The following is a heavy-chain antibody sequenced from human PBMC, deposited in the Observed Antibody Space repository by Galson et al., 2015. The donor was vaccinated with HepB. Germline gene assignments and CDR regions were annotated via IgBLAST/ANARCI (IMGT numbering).Heavy chain of an antibody. CDR3: AKGGSYGDFSFDY. J-gene: IGHJ4*02. D-gene: IGHD4-17*01. V-gene: IGHV3-66*02. CDR1: GFTVSRYY. Sequence: SLRLSCAVSGFTVSRYYINWVRQAPGEGLEWVSVIYSGGTTDYADSVKGRFTISRDQSKNTLYLQMNSLRVEDTAVYYCAKGGSYGDFSFDYWGQGTLVTVSS. CDR2: IYSGGTT.